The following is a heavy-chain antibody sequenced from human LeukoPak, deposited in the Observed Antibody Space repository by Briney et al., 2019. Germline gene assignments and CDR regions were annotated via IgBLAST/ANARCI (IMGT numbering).Heavy chain of an antibody. D-gene: IGHD2-2*01. CDR2: IMPMFGKT. CDR1: GYTFTRYA. V-gene: IGHV1-69*06. J-gene: IGHJ4*02. CDR3: AGGRTDIVVVPATLRNYYFDY. Sequence: GASVKVSCKASGYTFTRYAVNWVRQAPGQGLEWMGGIMPMFGKTNYAQKFQGGVTTTADKATSTAYMELSSLRSEDTAVYYCAGGRTDIVVVPATLRNYYFDYWGQGTLVTVSS.